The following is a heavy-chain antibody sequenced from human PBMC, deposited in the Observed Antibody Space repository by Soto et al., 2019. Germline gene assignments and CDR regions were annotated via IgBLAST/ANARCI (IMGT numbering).Heavy chain of an antibody. CDR2: ISYDGSNK. CDR3: ARYSGKYQGPIDY. V-gene: IGHV3-30*03. D-gene: IGHD1-26*01. J-gene: IGHJ4*02. CDR1: GFTFSHYG. Sequence: QVQLVESGGGVVQPGRSLRLSCAASGFTFSHYGIHWVRQAPGKGLEWLAVISYDGSNKHYADSVKGRFTVSRDNSKNTLYLQMNSLRAEGRAVFFCARYSGKYQGPIDYWGQGTLVTVSS.